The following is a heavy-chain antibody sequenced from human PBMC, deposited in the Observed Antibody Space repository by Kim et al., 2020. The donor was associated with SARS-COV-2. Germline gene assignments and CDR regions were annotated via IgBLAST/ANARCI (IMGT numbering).Heavy chain of an antibody. D-gene: IGHD6-13*01. CDR2: IYPGDSDT. V-gene: IGHV5-51*01. Sequence: GESLKISCKGSGYSFTSYWIGWVRQMPGKGLEWMGIIYPGDSDTRYSPSFQGQVTISADKSISTAYLQWSSLKASDTAMYYCASSGPARVHIAAAGIVHWGQGTLVTVSS. J-gene: IGHJ5*02. CDR3: ASSGPARVHIAAAGIVH. CDR1: GYSFTSYW.